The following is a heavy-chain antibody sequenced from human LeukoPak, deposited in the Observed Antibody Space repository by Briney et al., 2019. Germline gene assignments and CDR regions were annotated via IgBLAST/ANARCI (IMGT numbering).Heavy chain of an antibody. CDR3: ASRRNSDGDYYFDS. CDR2: IFPSGYT. V-gene: IGHV4-4*02. D-gene: IGHD5-18*01. CDR1: GASVTGTNW. Sequence: SETLSLTCAVSGASVTGTNWWTWVRQTPGKGLEWIGEIFPSGYTNYNPPLTSRVTISLDDSKNHFSLRLTSVTAADTAVYYCASRRNSDGDYYFDSWGQGTQVTVSS. J-gene: IGHJ4*02.